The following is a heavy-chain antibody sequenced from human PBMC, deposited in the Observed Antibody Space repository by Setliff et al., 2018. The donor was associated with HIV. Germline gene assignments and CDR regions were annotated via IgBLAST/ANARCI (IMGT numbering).Heavy chain of an antibody. CDR2: INYNNGDT. D-gene: IGHD1-1*01. CDR3: ALANIVSTARWNH. J-gene: IGHJ4*02. CDR1: GYIFSAYY. V-gene: IGHV1-2*02. Sequence: ASVKVSCKTSGYIFSAYYVHWLRRAPGQGLEWMGWINYNNGDTKYAERFQGRVTMTRDTSISTVYKDLNRLTSDDTAVYYCALANIVSTARWNHWGRGTLVTVSS.